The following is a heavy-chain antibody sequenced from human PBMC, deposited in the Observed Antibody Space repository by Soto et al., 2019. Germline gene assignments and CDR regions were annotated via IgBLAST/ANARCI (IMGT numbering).Heavy chain of an antibody. CDR2: ISGSGGST. V-gene: IGHV3-23*01. CDR1: GFTFSSYA. D-gene: IGHD6-19*01. CDR3: AKGLAWLVLYGFDY. Sequence: EVQLLESGGGLVRPGGSLRLSCAASGFTFSSYAMSWVRQAPGKGLEWVSVISGSGGSTYYADSVKGRFTISRDNSKNTLYLQMNSLRAEDTAVYYCAKGLAWLVLYGFDYWGQGTLVTVSS. J-gene: IGHJ4*02.